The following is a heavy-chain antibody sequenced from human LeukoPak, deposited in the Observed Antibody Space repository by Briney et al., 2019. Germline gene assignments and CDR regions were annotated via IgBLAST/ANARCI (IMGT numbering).Heavy chain of an antibody. CDR2: IYYSGST. D-gene: IGHD3/OR15-3a*01. J-gene: IGHJ3*02. CDR3: ARGLDSNDAFDI. V-gene: IGHV4-39*07. Sequence: SETLSLTCTVSGGSISSSSYYWGWIRQPPGKGLEWIGSIYYSGSTYYNPSLKSRVTISVDTSKNQFSLKLSSVTAADTAVYYCARGLDSNDAFDIWGQGTMVTVSS. CDR1: GGSISSSSYY.